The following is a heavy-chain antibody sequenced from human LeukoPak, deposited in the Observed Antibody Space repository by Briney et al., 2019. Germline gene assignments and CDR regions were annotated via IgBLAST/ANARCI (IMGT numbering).Heavy chain of an antibody. CDR2: IIPIFGTA. V-gene: IGHV1-69*05. D-gene: IGHD3-3*01. Sequence: ASVKVSCKASGGTFSSYAISWVRQAPGQGLEWMGGIIPIFGTANYVQKFQGRVTITTDESTSTAYMELSSLRSEDTAVYYCARDRGVAGVRFLEWPEPFDYWGQGTLVTVSS. CDR3: ARDRGVAGVRFLEWPEPFDY. CDR1: GGTFSSYA. J-gene: IGHJ4*02.